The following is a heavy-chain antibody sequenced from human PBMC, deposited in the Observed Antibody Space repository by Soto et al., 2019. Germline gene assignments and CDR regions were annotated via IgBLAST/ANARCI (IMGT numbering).Heavy chain of an antibody. Sequence: SVKVSSKSSGGTFSSYAITWVRQAPGQGLEWMGGIIPIFGTANYAQKFQGRVTITADESTSTAYMELSSLRSEDTAVYYCARAKIVVVPAAPKWAFDIWGQGTMVTVSS. V-gene: IGHV1-69*13. CDR2: IIPIFGTA. CDR3: ARAKIVVVPAAPKWAFDI. CDR1: GGTFSSYA. J-gene: IGHJ3*02. D-gene: IGHD2-2*01.